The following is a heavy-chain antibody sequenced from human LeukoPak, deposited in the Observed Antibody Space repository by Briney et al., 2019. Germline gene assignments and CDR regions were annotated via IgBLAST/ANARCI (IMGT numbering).Heavy chain of an antibody. CDR1: GFTFSSYG. Sequence: GGSLRLSCAASGFTFSSYGMHWVRQAPGKGLEWVAVIWYDGSNKYYADSVKGRFTISRDNSKNTLYLQMNSLRAEDTAVYYCARDLPDDSSGYPFDPWGQGTLVTVSS. CDR2: IWYDGSNK. J-gene: IGHJ5*02. D-gene: IGHD3-22*01. V-gene: IGHV3-33*01. CDR3: ARDLPDDSSGYPFDP.